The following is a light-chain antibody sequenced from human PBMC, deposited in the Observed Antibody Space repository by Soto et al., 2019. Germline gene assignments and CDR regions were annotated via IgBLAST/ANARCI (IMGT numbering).Light chain of an antibody. J-gene: IGLJ1*01. CDR1: SSDVGGYNY. Sequence: QSVLTQPRSVSGSPGQSVTISCTGTSSDVGGYNYFSWYQQYPGKAPKVMIYAVTKRPSGVPDRISGSKSGNTASLTISGLQAEDEADYYCCSYAGSYTHYVFGTGTKVTVL. V-gene: IGLV2-11*01. CDR3: CSYAGSYTHYV. CDR2: AVT.